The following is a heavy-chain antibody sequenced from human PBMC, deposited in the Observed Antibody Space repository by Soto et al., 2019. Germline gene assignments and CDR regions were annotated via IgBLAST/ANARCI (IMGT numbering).Heavy chain of an antibody. CDR1: GGTFSSYA. CDR3: ASGPLSTPIHNWFDP. D-gene: IGHD2-21*02. CDR2: IIPIFGTA. Sequence: QVQLVQSGAEVKKPGPLVKVSCKASGGTFSSYAISWVRQAPGQGLEWMGGIIPIFGTANYAQKFQGRVTITADKSTSTAYMELSSLRSEDTAVYYCASGPLSTPIHNWFDPWGQGTLFTVSS. J-gene: IGHJ5*02. V-gene: IGHV1-69*06.